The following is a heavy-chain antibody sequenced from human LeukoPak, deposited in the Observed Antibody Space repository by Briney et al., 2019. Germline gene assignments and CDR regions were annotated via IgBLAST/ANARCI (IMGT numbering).Heavy chain of an antibody. CDR1: GFTFSNYW. J-gene: IGHJ2*01. V-gene: IGHV3-53*01. CDR3: VRGLSGVSSWYFDL. Sequence: GGSLRLSCAASGFTFSNYWMSWVRQAPGKGLVWVSALHSGGHTFYADSVRGRFTISRDISKNTLYLQMNNLGAEDTALYYCVRGLSGVSSWYFDLWGRGTLISVSS. D-gene: IGHD7-27*01. CDR2: LHSGGHT.